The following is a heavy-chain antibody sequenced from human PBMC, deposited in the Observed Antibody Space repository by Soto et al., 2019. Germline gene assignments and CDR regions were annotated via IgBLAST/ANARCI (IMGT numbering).Heavy chain of an antibody. V-gene: IGHV4-59*08. Sequence: SETLSLTCTVSGGSISSYYWSWIRQPPGKGLEWIGYIYYSGSTNYNPSLKSRVSISVDTSKNQFSLKLSSVTAADTAVYYCARRYGDAFDYWGQGTLVALSS. CDR2: IYYSGST. D-gene: IGHD4-17*01. CDR3: ARRYGDAFDY. J-gene: IGHJ4*02. CDR1: GGSISSYY.